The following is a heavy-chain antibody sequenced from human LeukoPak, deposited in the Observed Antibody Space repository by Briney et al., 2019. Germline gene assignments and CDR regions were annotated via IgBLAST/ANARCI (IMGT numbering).Heavy chain of an antibody. CDR3: ARVAYGSGSYGYSDY. J-gene: IGHJ4*02. V-gene: IGHV3-7*01. Sequence: PGGSLRLSCAASGFTFSSYWMSWVRQAPGKGLEWVANIKQDGSEKYYVDSVKGRFTISRDNAKNSLYLQMNSLRAEDTAVYYCARVAYGSGSYGYSDYWGQGTLVTVSS. CDR1: GFTFSSYW. D-gene: IGHD3-10*01. CDR2: IKQDGSEK.